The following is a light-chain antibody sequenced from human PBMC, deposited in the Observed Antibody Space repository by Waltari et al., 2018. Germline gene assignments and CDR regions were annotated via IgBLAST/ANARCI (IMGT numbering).Light chain of an antibody. J-gene: IGKJ3*01. Sequence: EIVMTQSPATLSVSPGERVTLSCRASQSLASFLAWYQQKLGQAPRLLISGISTRATGIPARFSGSGSGTDFTLTISSLESEDFAVYYCQQYKSWPLTFGPGTKVDIK. CDR3: QQYKSWPLT. CDR2: GIS. V-gene: IGKV3-15*01. CDR1: QSLASF.